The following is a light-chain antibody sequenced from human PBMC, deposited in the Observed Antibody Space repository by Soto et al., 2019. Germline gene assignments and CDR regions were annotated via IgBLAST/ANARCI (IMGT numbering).Light chain of an antibody. CDR1: QSISSY. V-gene: IGKV1-39*01. J-gene: IGKJ1*01. Sequence: DIQMTQSPSSLSASVGDRVTITCRASQSISSYLNWYQQKPGKAPKLLIYAASSLQSGVPSRFSRTGHCAVFTLTFSSLHPEDFASYYCQQSYRTPWTFGQGTKVEIK. CDR3: QQSYRTPWT. CDR2: AAS.